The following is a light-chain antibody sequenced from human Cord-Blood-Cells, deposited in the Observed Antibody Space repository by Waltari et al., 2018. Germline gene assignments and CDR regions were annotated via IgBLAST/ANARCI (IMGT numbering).Light chain of an antibody. J-gene: IGLJ1*01. V-gene: IGLV2-14*01. CDR2: EVS. Sequence: QSALTQPASVSGSPGPSIPISCTGPSSDVGGYHYVSWYQQHPGKAPKLMIYEVSNRPSGVSNRFSGSKSGNTASLTISGLQAEDEADYYCSSYTSSSTPYVFGTGTKVTVL. CDR3: SSYTSSSTPYV. CDR1: SSDVGGYHY.